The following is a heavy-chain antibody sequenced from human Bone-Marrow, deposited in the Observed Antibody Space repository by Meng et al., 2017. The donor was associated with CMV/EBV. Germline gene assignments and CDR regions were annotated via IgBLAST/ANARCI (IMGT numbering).Heavy chain of an antibody. CDR1: GGSISSSSYY. CDR3: ARTFSSSWSSEGSDYFDY. J-gene: IGHJ4*02. CDR2: IYYSGST. V-gene: IGHV4-39*01. D-gene: IGHD6-13*01. Sequence: SETLSLTCTVSGGSISSSSYYWGWIRQPPGKGLEWIGSIYYSGSTYYNPSLKSRVTISVDTSKNQFSLKLSSVTAADTAVYYCARTFSSSWSSEGSDYFDYWGQGTLVTVYS.